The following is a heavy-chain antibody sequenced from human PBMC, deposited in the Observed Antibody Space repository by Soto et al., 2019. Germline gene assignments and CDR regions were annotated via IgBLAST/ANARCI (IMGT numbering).Heavy chain of an antibody. J-gene: IGHJ6*02. CDR3: ERLLAGECHFYYYDGLAV. D-gene: IGHD1-1*01. V-gene: IGHV1-69*13. CDR1: GGTFSSYA. CDR2: IIPIFGTA. Sequence: SVKVSCKASGGTFSSYAISWVRQAPGQGLEWMGGIIPIFGTANYAQKLQGRVTITADESTSTAYMELSSLRSEDTAVYYCERLLAGECHFYYYDGLAVWGQGTTVTVSS.